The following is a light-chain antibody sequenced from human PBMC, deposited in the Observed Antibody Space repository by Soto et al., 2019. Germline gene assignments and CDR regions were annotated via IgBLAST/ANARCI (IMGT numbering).Light chain of an antibody. CDR1: QSVSSY. J-gene: IGKJ4*01. CDR2: DTS. Sequence: EIVLTQSPGTLSLSVGERVTLSCRASQSVSSYLAWYQQTPGQAPRLLIYDTSNRATGNPDRFSGSGSGTDFPLTISRLEPEDFTVYYCQQYGSSPLTFGGGTTVEIK. CDR3: QQYGSSPLT. V-gene: IGKV3-20*01.